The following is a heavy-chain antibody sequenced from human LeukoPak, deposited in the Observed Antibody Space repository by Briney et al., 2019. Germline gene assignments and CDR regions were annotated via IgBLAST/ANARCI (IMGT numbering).Heavy chain of an antibody. CDR1: GFTFSSYA. J-gene: IGHJ4*02. D-gene: IGHD3-10*01. V-gene: IGHV3-23*01. CDR3: VKRGLPRVHYFDS. Sequence: GGSLRLSCAASGFTFSSYAMSWARQAPGKGLEWVSTFGTDGSTHYPDSVKGRFSISGDKSKNSLALQMNSLRAEDTAIYYCVKRGLPRVHYFDSWGQGTLVTVSS. CDR2: FGTDGST.